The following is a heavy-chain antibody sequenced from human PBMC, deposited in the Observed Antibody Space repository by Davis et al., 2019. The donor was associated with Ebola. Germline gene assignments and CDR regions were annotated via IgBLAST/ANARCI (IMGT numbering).Heavy chain of an antibody. D-gene: IGHD1-7*01. Sequence: GESLKISCAASEFTFSDYYMSWIRQAPGKGLEWVSYISSSGSTIYYADSVKGRFTISRDNAKNSLYLQMNSLRAEDTAVYYCARQVWNFDNWFDPWGQGTLVTVSS. CDR2: ISSSGSTI. CDR1: EFTFSDYY. J-gene: IGHJ5*02. CDR3: ARQVWNFDNWFDP. V-gene: IGHV3-11*01.